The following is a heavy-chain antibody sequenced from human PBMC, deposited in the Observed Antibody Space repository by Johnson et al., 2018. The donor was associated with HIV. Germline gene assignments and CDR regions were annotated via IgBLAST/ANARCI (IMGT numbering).Heavy chain of an antibody. Sequence: VQLVESGGGVVQPGRSLRLSCAASRFTFSNYAMHWVRQAPGKGLEWVAIISYGGNEKYYADSVKGRFTISRDDSKNTLLLQRKSLRAEDTAVYFCARKSVINFDAFDIWGQGTLVIVSS. D-gene: IGHD4-23*01. CDR2: ISYGGNEK. CDR1: RFTFSNYA. CDR3: ARKSVINFDAFDI. J-gene: IGHJ3*02. V-gene: IGHV3-30*04.